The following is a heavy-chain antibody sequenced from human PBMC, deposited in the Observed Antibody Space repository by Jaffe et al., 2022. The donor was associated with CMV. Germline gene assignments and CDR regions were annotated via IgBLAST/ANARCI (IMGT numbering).Heavy chain of an antibody. CDR2: ISSSSSTI. CDR3: ARKLYSLHPHIMDV. D-gene: IGHD6-13*01. J-gene: IGHJ6*02. V-gene: IGHV3-48*02. CDR1: GFTFSSYS. Sequence: EVQLVESGGGLVQPGGSLRLSCAASGFTFSSYSMNWVRQAPGKGLEWVSYISSSSSTIYYADSVKGRFTISRDNAKNSLYLQMNSLRDEDTAVYYCARKLYSLHPHIMDVWGQGTTVTVSS.